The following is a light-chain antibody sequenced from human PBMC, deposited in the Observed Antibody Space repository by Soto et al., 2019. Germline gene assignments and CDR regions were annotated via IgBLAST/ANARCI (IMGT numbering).Light chain of an antibody. J-gene: IGKJ1*01. CDR3: QQYITYSPWT. CDR2: KAS. Sequence: DIQMTQPPSTLSASVGDRVTITCRASQSITNWLAWYQQKPGKAPKLLTYKASNLETGVPSRFSGSGSGTEFTLTISSLQPDDFATYYCQQYITYSPWTFGQGTKVDFK. CDR1: QSITNW. V-gene: IGKV1-5*03.